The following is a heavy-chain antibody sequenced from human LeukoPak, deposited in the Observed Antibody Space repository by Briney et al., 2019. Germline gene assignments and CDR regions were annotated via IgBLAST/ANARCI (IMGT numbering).Heavy chain of an antibody. CDR1: GFTLSSYA. CDR3: AKAPVTTCSGAYCYPFDY. J-gene: IGHJ4*02. CDR2: ISVSGNT. D-gene: IGHD2-21*01. Sequence: QPGGSLRLSCAASGFTLSSYAMSWVRQAPGKGLEWVSAISVSGNTYHADSVKGRFTISRDSSKNTLYLQMNRLRAEDGAVYYCAKAPVTTCSGAYCYPFDYWGQGTLVTVSS. V-gene: IGHV3-23*01.